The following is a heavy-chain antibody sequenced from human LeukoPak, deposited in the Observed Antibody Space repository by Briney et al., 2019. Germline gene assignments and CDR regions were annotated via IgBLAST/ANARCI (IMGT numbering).Heavy chain of an antibody. V-gene: IGHV1-69*04. CDR3: ARGGIVVSKFLDY. CDR1: GGTFSSYA. J-gene: IGHJ4*02. D-gene: IGHD3-16*01. CDR2: IIPILGIA. Sequence: GSSVKVSCKASGGTFSSYAISWVRQAPGQGLEWMGRIIPILGIANYAQKFQGRVTITADKSTSTAYMELSSLRSEDTAVYYCARGGIVVSKFLDYWGQGTLVTVSS.